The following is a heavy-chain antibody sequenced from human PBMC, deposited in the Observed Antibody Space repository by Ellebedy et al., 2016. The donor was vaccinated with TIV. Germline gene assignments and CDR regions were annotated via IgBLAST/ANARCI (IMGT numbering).Heavy chain of an antibody. CDR3: ARIVRGGDWLGVFDAFDI. J-gene: IGHJ3*02. D-gene: IGHD2-21*02. V-gene: IGHV2-70*01. CDR1: GFSLSTSGMC. CDR2: IDWDDDK. Sequence: SGPTLVXPTQTLTLTCTFSGFSLSTSGMCVSWIRQPPGKALEWLALIDWDDDKYYSTSLKTRLTISKDTSKNQVVLTMTNMDPVDTATYYCARIVRGGDWLGVFDAFDIWGQGTMVTVSS.